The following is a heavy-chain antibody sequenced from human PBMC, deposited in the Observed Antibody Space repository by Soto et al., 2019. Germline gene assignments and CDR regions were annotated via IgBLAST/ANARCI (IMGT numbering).Heavy chain of an antibody. J-gene: IGHJ4*02. Sequence: PSETLSLTCAVYGGSFSGYYWSWIRQPPGKGLEWIGEINHSGSTNYNPSLKSRVTITIDTSKNQFPLKLSSVTAADTAVYYCARGHGDWDYWGQGTLVTVSS. D-gene: IGHD4-17*01. CDR3: ARGHGDWDY. V-gene: IGHV4-34*01. CDR2: INHSGST. CDR1: GGSFSGYY.